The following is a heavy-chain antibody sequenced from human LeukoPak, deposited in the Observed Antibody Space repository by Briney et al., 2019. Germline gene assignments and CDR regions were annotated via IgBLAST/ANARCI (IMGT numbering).Heavy chain of an antibody. Sequence: GGSLRLSCAVSGFTFSSYAMTWVRQAPGKGLEWVSSIIGSGSNTYYADSVKGRFTISRDNSKNTLYLQMNSLRAEDTAVYYCAKGVLRTGGDYWGQGTLVTVSS. CDR1: GFTFSSYA. CDR3: AKGVLRTGGDY. V-gene: IGHV3-23*01. CDR2: IIGSGSNT. J-gene: IGHJ4*02. D-gene: IGHD3-16*01.